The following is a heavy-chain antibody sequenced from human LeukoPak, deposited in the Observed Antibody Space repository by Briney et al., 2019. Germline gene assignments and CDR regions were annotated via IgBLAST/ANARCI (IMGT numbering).Heavy chain of an antibody. D-gene: IGHD2-2*01. V-gene: IGHV3-13*01. CDR1: GFTFSNYD. Sequence: GSLRLSCAASGFTFSNYDMHWVRQATGKGLEWVSAFHTAGDTHYSGSVKGRFATSRENAKNSFYLQMNNLRAGDTAVYYCARGSCSSSSCYERLNGLDVWGQGTPVTVSS. CDR2: FHTAGDT. J-gene: IGHJ6*02. CDR3: ARGSCSSSSCYERLNGLDV.